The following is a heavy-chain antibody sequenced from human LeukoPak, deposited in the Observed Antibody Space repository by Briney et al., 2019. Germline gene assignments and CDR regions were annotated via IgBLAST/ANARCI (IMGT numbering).Heavy chain of an antibody. V-gene: IGHV4-39*07. CDR1: GGSISSSSYY. J-gene: IGHJ3*02. CDR3: ARPYTGDYRGAFDI. Sequence: SETLSLTCTGSGGSISSSSYYWGWLRPPPGKELEGIGSIYYSGSTHYNPSFGSRVPISLDTSQNQFSLGVNSVTAAHTAVYYCARPYTGDYRGAFDIWGQGTMVTVSS. D-gene: IGHD4-17*01. CDR2: IYYSGST.